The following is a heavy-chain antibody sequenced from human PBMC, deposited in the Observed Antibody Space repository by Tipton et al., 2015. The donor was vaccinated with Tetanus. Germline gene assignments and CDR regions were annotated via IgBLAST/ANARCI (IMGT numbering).Heavy chain of an antibody. CDR3: AKGRAAATYFFDY. V-gene: IGHV3-23*01. Sequence: SLRLSCAASGFMFSSYTMNWVRLVPGKGLECVSAIGGSGGASYYADSVKGRFTISRDNSKSTLYLQVHSLRVEDTAIYFCAKGRAAATYFFDYWGQGTPVTVSS. J-gene: IGHJ4*02. D-gene: IGHD6-25*01. CDR1: GFMFSSYT. CDR2: IGGSGGAS.